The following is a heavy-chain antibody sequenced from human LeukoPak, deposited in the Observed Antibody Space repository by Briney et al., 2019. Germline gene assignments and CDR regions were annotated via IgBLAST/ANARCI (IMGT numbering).Heavy chain of an antibody. J-gene: IGHJ5*02. V-gene: IGHV1-69*05. CDR3: ARDRGNWFDP. CDR1: GGTFSSYA. D-gene: IGHD3-10*01. Sequence: SVKVSCKASGGTFSSYAISWVRPAPGQGLEWLGGIIPIFGTANYAQKFQGRVTITTDESTSTAYMELSSLRSEDTAVYYCARDRGNWFDPWGQGTLVTVSS. CDR2: IIPIFGTA.